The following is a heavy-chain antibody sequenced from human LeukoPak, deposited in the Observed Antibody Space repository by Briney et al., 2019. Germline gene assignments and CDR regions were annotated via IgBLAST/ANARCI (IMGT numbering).Heavy chain of an antibody. V-gene: IGHV4-59*12. D-gene: IGHD5-18*01. J-gene: IGHJ6*03. CDR1: GGSISSYY. Sequence: SETLSLTCTVSGGSISSYYWSWIRQPPGKGLEWIGYIYYSGSTNYNPSLKSRVTISVDTSKNQFSLKLSSVTAADTAVYYCARRPAMAYYYYYYMDVWGKGTTVTISS. CDR3: ARRPAMAYYYYYYMDV. CDR2: IYYSGST.